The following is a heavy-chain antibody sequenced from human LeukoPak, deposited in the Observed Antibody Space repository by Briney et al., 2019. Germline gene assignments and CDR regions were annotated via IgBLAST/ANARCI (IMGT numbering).Heavy chain of an antibody. V-gene: IGHV1-18*01. CDR1: GYTFTSYG. Sequence: ASVKVSCKASGYTFTSYGISWVRPAPGQGLAWLGWISAYNGNTNYAQKLQGRVTMTTDTSTSTAYMELRSLRSEDTAVYYCARGRGDQSFDLWGRGTLVTVSS. CDR3: ARGRGDQSFDL. J-gene: IGHJ2*01. D-gene: IGHD4-17*01. CDR2: ISAYNGNT.